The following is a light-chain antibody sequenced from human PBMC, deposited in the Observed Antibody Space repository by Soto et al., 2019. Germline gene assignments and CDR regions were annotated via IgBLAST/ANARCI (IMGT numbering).Light chain of an antibody. CDR2: GAS. CDR3: QQYGSSPQT. CDR1: QSVSISY. V-gene: IGKV3-20*01. J-gene: IGKJ1*01. Sequence: LTQARETLALGPCVDLGGRRITSQSVSISYLAWYHQKPGQAPRLLIYGASSRATGIPDRFSGSGSGTAFNLTTRRLEPEDFAVYSCQQYGSSPQTFGQGTKVDIK.